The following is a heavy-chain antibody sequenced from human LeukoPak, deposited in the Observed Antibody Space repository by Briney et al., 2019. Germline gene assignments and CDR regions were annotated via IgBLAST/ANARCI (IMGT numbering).Heavy chain of an antibody. CDR3: ARGPSTVTTPLAY. CDR1: GFTFSSYW. Sequence: GGSLRLSCAASGFTFSSYWMHWVRQAPGKGLVWVSRINRDGSSTSYADSVKGRFTISRDNAKNTPYLQMNSLRAEDTAVYYCARGPSTVTTPLAYWGQGTLVTVSS. J-gene: IGHJ4*02. D-gene: IGHD4-17*01. V-gene: IGHV3-74*01. CDR2: INRDGSST.